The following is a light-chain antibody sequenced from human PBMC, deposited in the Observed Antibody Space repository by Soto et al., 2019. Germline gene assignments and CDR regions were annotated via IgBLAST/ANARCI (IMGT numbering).Light chain of an antibody. J-gene: IGKJ5*01. CDR2: GAS. CDR3: QVYGPSPPIT. V-gene: IGKV3-20*01. CDR1: QTVSSNY. Sequence: ENILKQSSDTPAFSPGERANLSWRCRQTVSSNYLAWCQQRPGQAPRLLIYGASSRATGIPDRFSGSGSGTDFTLTISRLEPEDFAVYYCQVYGPSPPITFGQGTRLEIK.